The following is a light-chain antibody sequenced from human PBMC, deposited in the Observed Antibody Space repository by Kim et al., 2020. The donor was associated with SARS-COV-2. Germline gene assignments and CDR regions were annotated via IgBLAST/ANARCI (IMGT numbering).Light chain of an antibody. J-gene: IGLJ2*01. CDR1: TIESES. Sequence: SYELTQPPSVSVAPGKTARLTCGGNTIESESVNWYQQKPGQAPILLIYFESDRPSGIPERFSASKSGDTATLTISRVEAGDEADYYCQVWDASGDHPIFG. V-gene: IGLV3-21*04. CDR2: FES. CDR3: QVWDASGDHPI.